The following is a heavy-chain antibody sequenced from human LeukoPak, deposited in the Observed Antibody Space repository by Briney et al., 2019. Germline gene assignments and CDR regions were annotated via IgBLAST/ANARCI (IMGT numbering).Heavy chain of an antibody. Sequence: SVRVSCKASGGTFSSYAISWVRQAPGQGLEWMGGIIPIFGTANYAQKFQGRVAITADESKSTAYMELSSLRSEDTAVYYCARSPLLLYGDYGYFDYWGQGTLVTVSS. CDR1: GGTFSSYA. J-gene: IGHJ4*02. V-gene: IGHV1-69*13. D-gene: IGHD4-17*01. CDR3: ARSPLLLYGDYGYFDY. CDR2: IIPIFGTA.